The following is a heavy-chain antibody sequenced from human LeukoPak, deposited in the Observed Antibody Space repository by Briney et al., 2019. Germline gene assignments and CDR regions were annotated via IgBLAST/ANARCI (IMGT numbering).Heavy chain of an antibody. V-gene: IGHV4-59*01. J-gene: IGHJ4*02. CDR2: IYYSGST. CDR1: GGSISSYY. D-gene: IGHD2-15*01. Sequence: SETLSLTCAVSGGSISSYYWSWIRQPPGKGLEWIGYIYYSGSTNYNPSLKSRVTISLDTPRNQFSLKLSSVTAADTAVYYCARGCSGASCYDYWGQGTLVTVSS. CDR3: ARGCSGASCYDY.